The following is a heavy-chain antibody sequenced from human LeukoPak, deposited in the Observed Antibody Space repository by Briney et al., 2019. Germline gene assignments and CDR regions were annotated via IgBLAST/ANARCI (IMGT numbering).Heavy chain of an antibody. Sequence: PSETLSLTCTVSGGSISSSSYYWGWIRQPPGKGLEWIGYIFYSGSTYYSPSLKSRVTISVDTSKNQFSLNLISVTAADTAVYYCARLPTITFFDYWGQGTLVTVSS. CDR1: GGSISSSSYY. V-gene: IGHV4-39*01. CDR2: IFYSGST. CDR3: ARLPTITFFDY. D-gene: IGHD5-12*01. J-gene: IGHJ4*02.